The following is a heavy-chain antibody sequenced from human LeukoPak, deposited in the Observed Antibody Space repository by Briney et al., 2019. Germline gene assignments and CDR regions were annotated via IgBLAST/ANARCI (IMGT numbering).Heavy chain of an antibody. D-gene: IGHD3-10*01. CDR1: GFTFSNYW. V-gene: IGHV3-74*01. J-gene: IGHJ5*02. CDR2: INSDGSST. Sequence: GGSLRLSCAASGFTFSNYWMGWVRQAPGKGLVWVSRINSDGSSTSYADSVKGRFTISRDNAKNTLYLQMNSLRAEDTAVYYCASAGRYGSGSYSWGQGTLVTVSS. CDR3: ASAGRYGSGSYS.